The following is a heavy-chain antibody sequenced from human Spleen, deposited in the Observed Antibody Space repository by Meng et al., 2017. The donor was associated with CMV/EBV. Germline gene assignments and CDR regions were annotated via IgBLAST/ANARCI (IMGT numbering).Heavy chain of an antibody. CDR3: ARSIVGPRIYFDF. V-gene: IGHV4-59*01. CDR1: GGSISSYY. CDR2: IYYSGST. Sequence: SETLSLTCTVSGGSISSYYWSWIRQPPGKGLEWIGYIYYSGSTNYNPSLKSRVTISVDTSKNQFSLKLSSVTAADTAVYYCARSIVGPRIYFDFWGQGTLVTVSS. D-gene: IGHD1-26*01. J-gene: IGHJ4*02.